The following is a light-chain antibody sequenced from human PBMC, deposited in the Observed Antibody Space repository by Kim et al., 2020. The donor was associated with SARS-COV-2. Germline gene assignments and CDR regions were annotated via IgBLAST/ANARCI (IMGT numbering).Light chain of an antibody. J-gene: IGLJ3*02. CDR3: NSRDSSGNHLV. Sequence: SSELTQDPAVSVALGQTVRITCQVDSLRSYYASWYQQKPGQAPVLVIYGKNNRPSGIPDRFSGSSSGNTASLTSTGAQAEDEADSYCNSRDSSGNHLVFG. CDR2: GKN. CDR1: SLRSYY. V-gene: IGLV3-19*01.